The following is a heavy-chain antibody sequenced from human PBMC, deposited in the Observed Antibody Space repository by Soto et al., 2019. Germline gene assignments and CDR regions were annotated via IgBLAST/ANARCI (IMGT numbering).Heavy chain of an antibody. D-gene: IGHD6-13*01. CDR3: AREGGAAGTGAYQLYGMDV. V-gene: IGHV1-46*01. CDR1: GYTFTSYY. CDR2: INPSGGST. Sequence: QVQLVQSGAEVKKPGASVKVSCKASGYTFTSYYMHWVRQAPGQGLEWMGIINPSGGSTSYAQKFPGRATLATGTTTSTVHTGLRSLRSEDTAVYYLAREGGAAGTGAYQLYGMDVWGQGTTVTVSS. J-gene: IGHJ6*02.